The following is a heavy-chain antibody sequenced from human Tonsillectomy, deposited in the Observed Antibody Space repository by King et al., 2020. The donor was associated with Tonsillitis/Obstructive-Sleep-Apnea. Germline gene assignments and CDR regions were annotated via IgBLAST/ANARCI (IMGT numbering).Heavy chain of an antibody. CDR3: GKDLRHGGLDV. CDR2: IYWNRDRI. J-gene: IGHJ6*04. Sequence: VQLVESGGGLVQPGRSLRLSCAGSGLTSNDYAMHWIRQAPGKGLEWVAGIYWNRDRIDYADSVKGRFTISRDNGRNSLYLQMNSLRPEVTALYYCGKDLRHGGLDVWGKGTTVTVSS. CDR1: GLTSNDYA. V-gene: IGHV3-9*02.